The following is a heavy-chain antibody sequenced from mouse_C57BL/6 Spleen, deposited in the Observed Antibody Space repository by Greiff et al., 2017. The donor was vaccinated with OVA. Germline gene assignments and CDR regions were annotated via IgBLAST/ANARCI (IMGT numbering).Heavy chain of an antibody. Sequence: VQLQQSGAELVRPGTSVKVSCKASGYAFTNYLIEWVKQRPGQGLEWIGVINPGRGGTNYTEKFKGKATLTADKSSSTAYMQLSSLTSEDSAVYFCAREGGGYDGAYWGQGTLVTVAA. CDR2: INPGRGGT. CDR3: AREGGGYDGAY. V-gene: IGHV1-54*01. CDR1: GYAFTNYL. J-gene: IGHJ3*01. D-gene: IGHD2-2*01.